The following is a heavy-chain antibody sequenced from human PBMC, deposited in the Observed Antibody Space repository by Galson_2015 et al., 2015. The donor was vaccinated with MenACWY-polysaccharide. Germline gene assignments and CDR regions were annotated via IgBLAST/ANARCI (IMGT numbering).Heavy chain of an antibody. CDR1: GYNFNSYV. V-gene: IGHV1-8*01. Sequence: SVKVSCKASGYNFNSYVINWVRQATGQGLEWMGWMNSNSGNTGYAQKLQGRATMTRDTSINTAYMELSSLTSEDTAVYYCARWTSRGNPDGYLDYWGHGTQVTVSS. CDR2: MNSNSGNT. CDR3: ARWTSRGNPDGYLDY. D-gene: IGHD2/OR15-2a*01. J-gene: IGHJ4*01.